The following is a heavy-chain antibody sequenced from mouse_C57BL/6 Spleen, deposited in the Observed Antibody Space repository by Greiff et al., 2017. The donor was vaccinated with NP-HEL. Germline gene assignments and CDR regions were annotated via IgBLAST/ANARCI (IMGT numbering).Heavy chain of an antibody. CDR1: GFTFSDYG. J-gene: IGHJ2*01. V-gene: IGHV5-17*01. CDR2: ISSGSSTL. Sequence: EVHLVESGGGLVKPGGSLKLSCAASGFTFSDYGMHWVRQAPEKGLEWVAYISSGSSTLYYADTVKGRFTISRDNAKNTLFLQMTSLRSEDTAMYYCARHGYYFDYWGQGTTLTVSS. CDR3: ARHGYYFDY.